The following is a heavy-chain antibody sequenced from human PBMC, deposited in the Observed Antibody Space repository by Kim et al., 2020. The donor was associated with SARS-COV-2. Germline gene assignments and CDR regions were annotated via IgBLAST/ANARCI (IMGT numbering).Heavy chain of an antibody. Sequence: GGSLRLSCAASGFTFDDYAMHWVRQAPGKGLEWVSGISWNSGSIGYADSVKGRFTISRDNAKNSLYLQMNSLRAEDTALYYCAKDIGDYGQDYYYGMDVWGQGTTVTVSS. D-gene: IGHD4-17*01. V-gene: IGHV3-9*01. CDR2: ISWNSGSI. J-gene: IGHJ6*02. CDR3: AKDIGDYGQDYYYGMDV. CDR1: GFTFDDYA.